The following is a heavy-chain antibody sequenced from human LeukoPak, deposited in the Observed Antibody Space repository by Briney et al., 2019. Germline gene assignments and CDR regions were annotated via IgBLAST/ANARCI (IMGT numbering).Heavy chain of an antibody. CDR3: ARLLGYCSSTSCRIYFDY. CDR1: GGSISSSNW. V-gene: IGHV4-4*02. J-gene: IGHJ4*02. CDR2: IYHSGST. Sequence: SGTLSLTCAVSGGSISSSNWWSWVRQPPGKGLEWIGEIYHSGSTYYNPSPKSRVTISVDTSKNQFSLKLSSVTAADTAVYYCARLLGYCSSTSCRIYFDYWGQGTLVTVSS. D-gene: IGHD2-2*01.